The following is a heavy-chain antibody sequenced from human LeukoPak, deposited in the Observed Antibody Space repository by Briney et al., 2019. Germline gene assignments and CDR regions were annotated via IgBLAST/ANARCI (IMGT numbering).Heavy chain of an antibody. CDR2: IYYSGST. V-gene: IGHV4-39*07. Sequence: SETLSLTCTVSGGSISSSSYYWGWIRQPPGKGLEWIGSIYYSGSTYYNPSLKSRVTISVDTSKNQFSLKLSSVTAADTAIYYCARNIVGPRQVDYWGQGTLVTVSS. D-gene: IGHD1-26*01. J-gene: IGHJ4*02. CDR3: ARNIVGPRQVDY. CDR1: GGSISSSSYY.